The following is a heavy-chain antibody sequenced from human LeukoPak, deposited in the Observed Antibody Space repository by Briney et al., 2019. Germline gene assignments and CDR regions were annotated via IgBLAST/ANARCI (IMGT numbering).Heavy chain of an antibody. J-gene: IGHJ4*02. V-gene: IGHV3-23*01. CDR2: ISGSGGST. CDR3: AKTQTECYYDSSGYSES. D-gene: IGHD3-22*01. Sequence: PGGSLRLSCAASGFTFSSYAMSWVRQAPGKGLEWVSAISGSGGSTYYADSVKGRFTISRDNSKNTLYLQMNSLRAEDTAVYYCAKTQTECYYDSSGYSESWGQGTLVTVSS. CDR1: GFTFSSYA.